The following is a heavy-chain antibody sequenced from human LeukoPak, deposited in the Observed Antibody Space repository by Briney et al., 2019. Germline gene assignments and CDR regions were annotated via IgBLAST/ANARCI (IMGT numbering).Heavy chain of an antibody. CDR1: GGSISSYY. D-gene: IGHD3-3*01. J-gene: IGHJ4*02. CDR3: ARSETHYDFWSGYYTEPYYFDY. V-gene: IGHV4-59*01. CDR2: IYYSGST. Sequence: SETLSLTCTVSGGSISSYYWSWIRQPPRKGLEWIGYIYYSGSTNYNPSLKSRVTISVDTSKNQFSLKLSSVTAADTAVYYCARSETHYDFWSGYYTEPYYFDYWGQGTLVTVSS.